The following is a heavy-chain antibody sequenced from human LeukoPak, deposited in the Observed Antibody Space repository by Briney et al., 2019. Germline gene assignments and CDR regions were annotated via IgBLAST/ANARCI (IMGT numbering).Heavy chain of an antibody. J-gene: IGHJ5*01. CDR2: ISSTGGST. V-gene: IGHV3-23*01. Sequence: GGSLRLSCAPSGFTFSSYAMSWVRQAPGKGLEWVSGISSTGGSTYYADSVKARFTISRDNSKSTWYLHMNSLPAEDTAVYYCARGYSSLDTSGHGTLVTVSS. CDR3: ARGYSSLDT. D-gene: IGHD6-19*01. CDR1: GFTFSSYA.